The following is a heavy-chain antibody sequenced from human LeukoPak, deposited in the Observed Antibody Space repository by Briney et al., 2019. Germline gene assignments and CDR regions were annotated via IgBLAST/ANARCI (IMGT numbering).Heavy chain of an antibody. V-gene: IGHV3-33*01. J-gene: IGHJ5*02. CDR1: GFTFSSYG. CDR3: ARGSGVLGGNWFDP. CDR2: IWYDGTNK. D-gene: IGHD2-15*01. Sequence: GGPLRLSCAASGFTFSSYGMLWLRQAPAKGVDWVTLIWYDGTNKFYADSVKGRFTVSRDNSKNTLYLQMNSLRAEDTAVYYCARGSGVLGGNWFDPWGQGTLVTISS.